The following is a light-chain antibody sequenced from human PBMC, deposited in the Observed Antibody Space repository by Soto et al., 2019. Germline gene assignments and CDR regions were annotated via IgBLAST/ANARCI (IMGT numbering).Light chain of an antibody. V-gene: IGKV3-15*01. CDR1: QSVSSN. Sequence: EIVMTQSPGTLSASPGERATLSCRASQSVSSNLAWYQQKPGQAPRLLIYAVSTRATGIPARFSGSGSGTEFTLTISSLPTEDFAVYYCQQYNKWPLTFGQGTKVEIK. CDR2: AVS. CDR3: QQYNKWPLT. J-gene: IGKJ1*01.